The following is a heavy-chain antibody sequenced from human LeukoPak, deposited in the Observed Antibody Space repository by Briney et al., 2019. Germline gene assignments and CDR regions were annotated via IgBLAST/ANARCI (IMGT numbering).Heavy chain of an antibody. CDR1: GFTVSTTY. V-gene: IGHV3-23*01. D-gene: IGHD1-26*01. Sequence: GGSLRLSCTASGFTVSTTYMSWVRQAPGKGLEWVAAISRSGGSTPYADSVKGRFIISRDNSKNTLFLQMNSLGAEDTAIYYCARTNLVGGTSCDHWGQGILVTVSS. CDR3: ARTNLVGGTSCDH. CDR2: ISRSGGST. J-gene: IGHJ4*02.